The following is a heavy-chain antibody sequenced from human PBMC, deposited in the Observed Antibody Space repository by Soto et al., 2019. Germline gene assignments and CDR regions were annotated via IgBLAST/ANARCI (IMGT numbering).Heavy chain of an antibody. D-gene: IGHD3-22*01. CDR2: ISGSGGST. V-gene: IGHV3-23*01. CDR1: GFTFSSYA. J-gene: IGHJ4*02. Sequence: GGSLRLSCAASGFTFSSYAMSWVRQAPGKGLEWVSAISGSGGSTYYADSVKGRFTISRDNSKNTLYLQMNSLGAEDTAVYYCAKGYYYDSSGYVDYWGQGTLVTVSS. CDR3: AKGYYYDSSGYVDY.